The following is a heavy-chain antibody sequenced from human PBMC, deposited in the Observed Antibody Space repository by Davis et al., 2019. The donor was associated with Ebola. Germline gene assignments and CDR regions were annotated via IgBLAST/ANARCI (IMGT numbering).Heavy chain of an antibody. CDR2: ISSSSSTI. CDR1: GFTFSSYS. CDR3: ARERERDTLYYYYGMDV. Sequence: GGSLRLSCAASGFTFSSYSMNWVRQAPGKGLEWVSYISSSSSTIYYADSVKGRFTISRDNSKNTLYLQMNSLRAEDTAVYYCARERERDTLYYYYGMDVWGQGTTVTVSS. J-gene: IGHJ6*02. D-gene: IGHD5-18*01. V-gene: IGHV3-48*01.